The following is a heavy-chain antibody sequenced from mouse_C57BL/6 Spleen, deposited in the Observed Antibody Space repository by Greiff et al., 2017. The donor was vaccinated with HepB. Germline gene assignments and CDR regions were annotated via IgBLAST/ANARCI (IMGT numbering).Heavy chain of an antibody. V-gene: IGHV3-6*01. CDR3: ANYYGSRGAWFAY. J-gene: IGHJ3*01. CDR2: ISYDGSN. CDR1: GYSITSGYY. Sequence: DVKLQESGPGLVKPSQSLSLTCSVTGYSITSGYYWNWIRQFPGNKLEWMGYISYDGSNNYNPSLKNRISITRDTSKNQFFLKLTSVTTEDTATYYCANYYGSRGAWFAYWGQGTLVTVSA. D-gene: IGHD1-1*01.